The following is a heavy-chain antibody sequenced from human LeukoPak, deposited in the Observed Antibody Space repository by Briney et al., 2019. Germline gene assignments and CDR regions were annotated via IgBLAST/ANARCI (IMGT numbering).Heavy chain of an antibody. CDR1: GYTLTELS. D-gene: IGHD3-10*01. J-gene: IGHJ3*02. CDR3: ATAWAMVRGVIAFDI. Sequence: ASVKVSCKVSGYTLTELSMHWVRQAPGKGLEWMGGFDPEDGETIYAQKFQGRVTMTEDTSTDTAYMELSSLRSEDTAVYYCATAWAMVRGVIAFDIWGQGTMVTVSS. V-gene: IGHV1-24*01. CDR2: FDPEDGET.